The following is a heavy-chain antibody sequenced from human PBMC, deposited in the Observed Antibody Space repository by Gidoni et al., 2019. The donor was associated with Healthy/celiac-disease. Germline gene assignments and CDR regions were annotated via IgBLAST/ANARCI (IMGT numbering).Heavy chain of an antibody. D-gene: IGHD4-17*01. CDR2: IYYSGST. CDR3: ARGCDGDYLVAFDI. J-gene: IGHJ3*02. Sequence: QVQLQESGPGLVKPSEILSLTCTVSGGSISSYYWSWIRQPPGKGLEWIGYIYYSGSTNYNPSLKSRVPISVDTSKNQVSLKLSAVTAADTAVYYCARGCDGDYLVAFDIWSQGTMVTVSS. V-gene: IGHV4-59*01. CDR1: GGSISSYY.